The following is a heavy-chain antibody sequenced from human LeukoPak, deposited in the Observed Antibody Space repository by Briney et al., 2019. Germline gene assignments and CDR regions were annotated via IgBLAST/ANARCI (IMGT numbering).Heavy chain of an antibody. Sequence: ASVKVSCKTSGYTFTNYGMHWVRQAPRQSLEWMGWINTGNGNTKSSQKFQDRVALTRDTSASTAYMELNSLSSEDIAVYYCARVPLHDASGRYYPHWGQGTLVTVSS. CDR2: INTGNGNT. CDR1: GYTFTNYG. J-gene: IGHJ1*01. CDR3: ARVPLHDASGRYYPH. V-gene: IGHV1-3*04. D-gene: IGHD3-22*01.